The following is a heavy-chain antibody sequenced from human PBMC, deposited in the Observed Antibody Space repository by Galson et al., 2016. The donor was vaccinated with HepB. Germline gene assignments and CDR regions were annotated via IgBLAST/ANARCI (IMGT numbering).Heavy chain of an antibody. J-gene: IGHJ3*02. CDR2: VQNFGNT. CDR1: GGSISSSY. Sequence: SETLSLTCTVSGGSISSSYWNWFRQPPGKELEWIGYVQNFGNTFYNLSFTGRVTIFLDTSNNQFSLDLNSVTAADTAIYYCARSRWLQFYDDAFEIWGQGAMVTVSS. D-gene: IGHD5-24*01. V-gene: IGHV4-59*01. CDR3: ARSRWLQFYDDAFEI.